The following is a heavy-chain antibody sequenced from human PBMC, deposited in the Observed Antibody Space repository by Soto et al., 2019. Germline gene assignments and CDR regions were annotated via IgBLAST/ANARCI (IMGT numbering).Heavy chain of an antibody. Sequence: QVQLQQWGAGLLKPSETLSLTCAVYGGSFSGYYWSWIRQPPGKGLEWIGEINHSGSTNYNPSLKSRVTISVDTSKNQFSLKLSSVTAADTAVYYCARGDWGGSSSSAWFDPWGQGTLVTVSS. V-gene: IGHV4-34*01. CDR2: INHSGST. D-gene: IGHD6-6*01. CDR3: ARGDWGGSSSSAWFDP. J-gene: IGHJ5*02. CDR1: GGSFSGYY.